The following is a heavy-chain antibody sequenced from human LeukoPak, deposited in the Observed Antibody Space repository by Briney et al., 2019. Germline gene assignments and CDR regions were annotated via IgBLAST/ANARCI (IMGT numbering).Heavy chain of an antibody. Sequence: GGSLRLSCAASGFTFSSYWMSWVRQAPGKGLEWVANIKQDGSENYYVDSVKGRFTISRDNAKNSLYLQMNSLRAEDTAVYYCARDDCSSISCYHNWFDPWGQGTLVTVSS. J-gene: IGHJ5*02. CDR3: ARDDCSSISCYHNWFDP. D-gene: IGHD2-2*01. V-gene: IGHV3-7*01. CDR2: IKQDGSEN. CDR1: GFTFSSYW.